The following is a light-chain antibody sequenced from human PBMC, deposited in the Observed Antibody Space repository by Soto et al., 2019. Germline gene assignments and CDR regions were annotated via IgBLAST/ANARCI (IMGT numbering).Light chain of an antibody. Sequence: DIVMTQSPDSLAVSLGERATINCKSSQSILFSSNNKNYLAWYQQKPGQPPKLLIYWASTRESGVPDRFSGSGSGTDFTLTITSLRAEDVEVYYCQQYYSTPQAFGQGTKVDIK. CDR1: QSILFSSNNKNY. CDR2: WAS. V-gene: IGKV4-1*01. J-gene: IGKJ2*01. CDR3: QQYYSTPQA.